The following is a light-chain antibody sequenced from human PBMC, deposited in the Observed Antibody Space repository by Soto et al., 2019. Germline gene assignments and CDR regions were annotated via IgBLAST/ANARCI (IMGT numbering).Light chain of an antibody. Sequence: EIVLTQSPATLSLSPGERATLSCRASQSVSNNLAWYQQKPGQAPRLLIYAASIRATGIPARFSVSGSGTEFTLTISSLQSEDFAVYYCQQYNNWPWTFGQGTKVDIK. CDR3: QQYNNWPWT. V-gene: IGKV3-15*01. CDR1: QSVSNN. CDR2: AAS. J-gene: IGKJ1*01.